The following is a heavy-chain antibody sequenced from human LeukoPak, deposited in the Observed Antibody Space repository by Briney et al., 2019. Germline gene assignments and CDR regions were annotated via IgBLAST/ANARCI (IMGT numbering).Heavy chain of an antibody. CDR2: IYYSGST. CDR3: ARSDYGDFSPSGY. CDR1: GGSISSYY. Sequence: SETLSLTCTVSGGSISSYYWSWIRQPPGKGLEWIGYIYYSGSTNYNPSPKSRVTISVDTSKNQFSLKLSSVTAADTAVYYCARSDYGDFSPSGYWGQGTLVTVSS. V-gene: IGHV4-59*01. D-gene: IGHD4-17*01. J-gene: IGHJ4*02.